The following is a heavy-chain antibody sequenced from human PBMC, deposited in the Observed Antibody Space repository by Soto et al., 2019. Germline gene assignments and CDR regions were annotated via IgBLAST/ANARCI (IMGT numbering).Heavy chain of an antibody. CDR1: GIIFTGYG. J-gene: IGHJ6*02. V-gene: IGHV3-33*01. CDR2: IRYDGSNI. D-gene: IGHD2-8*02. CDR3: ARSDCTGAYCYSRTFNYGVDV. Sequence: GGSLRLSCAVSGIIFTGYGMHWVRQAPGKGLEWVAIIRYDGSNIYYADSVKGRFTISRDNSKNTLYLQMNSLRAEDTALYYCARSDCTGAYCYSRTFNYGVDVWGQATTVSVSS.